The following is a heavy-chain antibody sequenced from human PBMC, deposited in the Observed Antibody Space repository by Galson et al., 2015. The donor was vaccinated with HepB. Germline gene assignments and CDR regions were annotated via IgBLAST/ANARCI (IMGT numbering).Heavy chain of an antibody. V-gene: IGHV3-30-3*01. CDR1: GFTFSSYA. CDR2: ISYDGSNK. J-gene: IGHJ4*02. Sequence: SLRLSCAASGFTFSSYAMHWVRQAPGKGLEWVAVISYDGSNKYYADSVKGRFTISRDNAKNSLYLQMNSLRAEDTAVYYCARAGGDYGDYVWYDYRGQGTLVTVSS. D-gene: IGHD4-17*01. CDR3: ARAGGDYGDYVWYDY.